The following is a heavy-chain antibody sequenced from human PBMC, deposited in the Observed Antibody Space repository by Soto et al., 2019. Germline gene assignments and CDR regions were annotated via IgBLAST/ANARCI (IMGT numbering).Heavy chain of an antibody. CDR1: GGSISSGVYY. J-gene: IGHJ4*02. Sequence: QVQLQESGPGLVKPSQTLSLTCTVSGGSISSGVYYWSWIRPHPGKGLERIGSIYYSGSTYYNPSLQSRVTISVDTSKNQFSLKLSSVTAADTAVYYCARGVLHWGQGTLVTVSS. CDR2: IYYSGST. V-gene: IGHV4-31*03. D-gene: IGHD3-16*01. CDR3: ARGVLH.